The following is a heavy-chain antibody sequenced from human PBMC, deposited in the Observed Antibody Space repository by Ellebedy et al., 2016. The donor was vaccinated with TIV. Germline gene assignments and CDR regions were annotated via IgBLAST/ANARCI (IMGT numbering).Heavy chain of an antibody. Sequence: GESLKISCAASGFTFSFAFSRYAMSWVRQAPGTGLEWVSVIYGDGTTYYADSVKGRFTISRHNSKITVYLEISSLRPEDTAVFYCAKGVGAAVDHWFDPWGQGTLVTVSS. CDR1: GFTFSFAFSRYA. CDR3: AKGVGAAVDHWFDP. J-gene: IGHJ5*02. V-gene: IGHV3-53*04. D-gene: IGHD6-13*01. CDR2: IYGDGTT.